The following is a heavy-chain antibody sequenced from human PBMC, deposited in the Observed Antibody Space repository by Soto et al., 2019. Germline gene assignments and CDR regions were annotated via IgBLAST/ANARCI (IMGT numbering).Heavy chain of an antibody. CDR1: GGSFSGYY. CDR2: INHSGST. J-gene: IGHJ4*02. CDR3: ARGPRFDY. Sequence: QVQLQQWGAGLLKPSETLSLTCAVYGGSFSGYYWSWIRQPPGKGLEWIGEINHSGSTNYNPSLKSRVTISVDTSKHQFSLKLSSVTAADTAVYYCARGPRFDYWGQGTLVTVSS. V-gene: IGHV4-34*01.